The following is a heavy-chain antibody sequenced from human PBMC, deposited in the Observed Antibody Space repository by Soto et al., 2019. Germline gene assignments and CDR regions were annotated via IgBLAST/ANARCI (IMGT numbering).Heavy chain of an antibody. CDR2: ISGSGGST. CDR1: GFTFDDYA. J-gene: IGHJ4*02. CDR3: AKGRGYCSSTSCYVGSDY. D-gene: IGHD2-2*01. V-gene: IGHV3-23*01. Sequence: GGSLRLSCAASGFTFDDYAMHWVRQAPGKGLEWVSAISGSGGSTYYADSVKGRFTISRDNSKNTLYLQMNSLRAEDTAVYYCAKGRGYCSSTSCYVGSDYWGQGTLVTVS.